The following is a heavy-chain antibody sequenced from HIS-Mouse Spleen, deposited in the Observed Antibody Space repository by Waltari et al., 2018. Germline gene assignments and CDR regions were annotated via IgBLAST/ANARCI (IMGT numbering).Heavy chain of an antibody. CDR3: ARASRDLLLPRYFDL. Sequence: QVQLQDSGPGLVKPSETLSLTCTASGCSMSSYVWRWSRQPPGKAQEWIGYYSGSTNYDPSLKSRVTLSVDTFKNQFSLKLSSVTAADTAVYYCARASRDLLLPRYFDLWGRGTLVTVSS. CDR1: GCSMSSYV. CDR2: YYSGST. V-gene: IGHV4-59*01. J-gene: IGHJ2*01.